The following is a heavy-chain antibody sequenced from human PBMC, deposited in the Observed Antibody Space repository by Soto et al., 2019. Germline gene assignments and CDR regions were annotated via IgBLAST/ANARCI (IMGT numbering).Heavy chain of an antibody. V-gene: IGHV3-23*01. D-gene: IGHD1-26*01. CDR2: ISGSGGST. J-gene: IGHJ3*02. CDR1: GFTFSSYA. CDR3: AKDCEVGATLGDAFDI. Sequence: GGSLRLSCAASGFTFSSYAMSWVRQAPGKGLEWVSAISGSGGSTYYADSVKGRFTISRDNSKNTLYLQMNSLRAEDTAVYYCAKDCEVGATLGDAFDIWGQGTMVTVSS.